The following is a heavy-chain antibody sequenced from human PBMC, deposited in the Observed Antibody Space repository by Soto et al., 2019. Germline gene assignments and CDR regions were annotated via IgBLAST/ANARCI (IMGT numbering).Heavy chain of an antibody. J-gene: IGHJ6*02. CDR3: TTDKWYYGMDV. CDR2: IKSKTDGGTT. V-gene: IGHV3-15*01. CDR1: GFTFSNAW. D-gene: IGHD2-8*01. Sequence: GGSLRLSCAASGFTFSNAWMSWVRQAPGKGLEWVGRIKSKTDGGTTDYAAPVKGRFTISRDDSKNTLYPQMNSLKTEDTAVYYCTTDKWYYGMDVWGQGTTVTVSS.